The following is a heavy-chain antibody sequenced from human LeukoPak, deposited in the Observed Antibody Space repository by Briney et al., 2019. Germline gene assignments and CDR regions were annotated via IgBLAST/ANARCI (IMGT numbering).Heavy chain of an antibody. CDR3: ARDYVDTPAFDY. CDR1: GGSISSDN. J-gene: IGHJ4*02. D-gene: IGHD5-18*01. Sequence: SETLSLTCIVPGGSISSDNWCWVWQPPRKRLGWIGRIYISGSTDYNPSLRSRVAMSVDTSKNQLSLKLNSVTAADTAVYCCARDYVDTPAFDYLGQGTLVTVSS. CDR2: IYISGST. V-gene: IGHV4-4*07.